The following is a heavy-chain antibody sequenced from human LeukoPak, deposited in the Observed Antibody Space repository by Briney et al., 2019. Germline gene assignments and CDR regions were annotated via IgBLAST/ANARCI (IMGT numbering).Heavy chain of an antibody. CDR2: ISGSTNYI. Sequence: AGGSLRLSCAASGFPLSGYSMNWVRQAPGKGLEWVSSISGSTNYIYYADSVKGRFTISRDNARNSLYLQMNSLRAEDTAVYYCVRVGYCSSSTCRNYFDYWGQGTLVTVSS. J-gene: IGHJ4*02. CDR1: GFPLSGYS. CDR3: VRVGYCSSSTCRNYFDY. V-gene: IGHV3-21*01. D-gene: IGHD2-2*01.